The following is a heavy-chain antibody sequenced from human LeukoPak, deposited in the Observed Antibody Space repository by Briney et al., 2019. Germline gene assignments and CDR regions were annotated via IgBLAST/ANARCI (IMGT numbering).Heavy chain of an antibody. CDR2: INHSGST. Sequence: PSETLSLTCTVSGGSVNSDNYYWSWIRQPPGKGLEWIGEINHSGSTNYNPSLKSRVTISVDTSKNQFSLRLSSVTAADTAVYYCAKNYYDSSGYPKDAFDIWGQGTMVTVSS. J-gene: IGHJ3*02. V-gene: IGHV4-61*01. D-gene: IGHD3-22*01. CDR3: AKNYYDSSGYPKDAFDI. CDR1: GGSVNSDNYY.